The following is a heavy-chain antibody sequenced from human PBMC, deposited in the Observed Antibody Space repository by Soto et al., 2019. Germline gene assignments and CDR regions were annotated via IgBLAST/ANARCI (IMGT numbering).Heavy chain of an antibody. D-gene: IGHD3-10*01. CDR1: GGSISSYY. J-gene: IGHJ4*02. V-gene: IGHV4-59*01. CDR3: ARVRRELLVYYFDY. Sequence: QVQLQESGPGLVKPSETLSLTCTVSGGSISSYYWSWIRQPPGKGLEWIGYIYYSGSTNYNPSLKSRVTISVDTSKNQFSLKLSSVTAADTAVYYCARVRRELLVYYFDYWGQGTLVTVSS. CDR2: IYYSGST.